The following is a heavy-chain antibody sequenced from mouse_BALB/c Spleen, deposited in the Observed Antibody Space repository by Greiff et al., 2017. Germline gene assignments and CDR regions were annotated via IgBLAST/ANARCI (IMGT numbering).Heavy chain of an antibody. V-gene: IGHV2-4-1*01. CDR2: IWSGGST. Sequence: VQLKESGPGLVQPSQSLSITCTVSGFSLTSYGVHWVRQSPGKGLEWLGVIWSGGSTDYNAAFISRLSISKDNSKSQVFFKMNSLQADDTAIYYCARKAGDYYRYDAMDYWGQGTSVTVSS. CDR1: GFSLTSYG. D-gene: IGHD2-14*01. CDR3: ARKAGDYYRYDAMDY. J-gene: IGHJ4*01.